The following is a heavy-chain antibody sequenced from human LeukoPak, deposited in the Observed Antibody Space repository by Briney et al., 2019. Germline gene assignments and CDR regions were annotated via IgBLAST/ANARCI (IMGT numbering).Heavy chain of an antibody. CDR1: GYPFTSYE. CDR2: ISAYNGNT. CDR3: ARPYYDSREYYFDY. D-gene: IGHD3-22*01. Sequence: ASVKVSCKASGYPFTSYEINWVRQATGEGLEWMGWISAYNGNTNYAQKLQGRVTMTTDTSTSTAYMELRSLRSDDTAVYYCARPYYDSREYYFDYWGQGTLVTVSS. V-gene: IGHV1-18*01. J-gene: IGHJ4*02.